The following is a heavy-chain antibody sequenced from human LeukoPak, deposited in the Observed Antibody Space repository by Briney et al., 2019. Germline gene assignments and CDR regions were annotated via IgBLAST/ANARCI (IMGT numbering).Heavy chain of an antibody. CDR3: ARERGREGFDP. Sequence: AQTLSLTCTDSGGSISSYYWSWIRQRPGKGLEWIGYIYYSGSTNYNPSLKSRVTISVDTSKNQFSLKLSSVTAADTAVYYCARERGREGFDPWGQGTLVTVSS. J-gene: IGHJ5*02. V-gene: IGHV4-59*01. CDR1: GGSISSYY. D-gene: IGHD3-16*01. CDR2: IYYSGST.